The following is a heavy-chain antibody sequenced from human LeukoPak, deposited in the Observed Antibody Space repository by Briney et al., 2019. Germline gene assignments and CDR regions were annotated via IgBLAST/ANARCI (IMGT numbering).Heavy chain of an antibody. D-gene: IGHD2-21*02. CDR2: ISGSGGST. Sequence: GGSLRLSCAASGFTFSSYAMSWVRQAPGKGLEWVSAISGSGGSTYYADSVKGRFTISRDNSKNTLYLQMNSLRAEDTAVHYCAKVLFSTRIVVVTAISYYFDYWGQGTLVTVSS. J-gene: IGHJ4*02. CDR3: AKVLFSTRIVVVTAISYYFDY. CDR1: GFTFSSYA. V-gene: IGHV3-23*01.